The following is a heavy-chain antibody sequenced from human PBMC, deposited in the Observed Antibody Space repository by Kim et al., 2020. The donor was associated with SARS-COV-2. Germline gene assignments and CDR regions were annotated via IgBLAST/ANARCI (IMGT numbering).Heavy chain of an antibody. Sequence: SETLSLTCAVYGGSFSGYYWSWIRQPPGKGLEWIGEINHSGSTNYNPSLTSRVTISVDTSKNQFSLKLSSVNAADTAVYYCARYPGVLLCFRELLPPYF. CDR1: GGSFSGYY. CDR2: INHSGST. CDR3: ARYPGVLLCFRELLPPYF. D-gene: IGHD3-10*01. V-gene: IGHV4-34*01. J-gene: IGHJ4*01.